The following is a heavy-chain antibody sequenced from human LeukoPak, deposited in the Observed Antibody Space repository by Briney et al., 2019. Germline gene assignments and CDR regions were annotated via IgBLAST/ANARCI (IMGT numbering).Heavy chain of an antibody. D-gene: IGHD7-27*01. CDR3: ARDPSGHRYFDL. CDR2: ISSSSSYI. Sequence: PGGSLRLSRAASGFTFSSYSMNWVRQAPGKGLEWVSSISSSSSYIYYADSVKGRFTISRDNAKNSLYLQMNSLRAEDTAVYYCARDPSGHRYFDLWGRGTLVTVSS. J-gene: IGHJ2*01. CDR1: GFTFSSYS. V-gene: IGHV3-21*01.